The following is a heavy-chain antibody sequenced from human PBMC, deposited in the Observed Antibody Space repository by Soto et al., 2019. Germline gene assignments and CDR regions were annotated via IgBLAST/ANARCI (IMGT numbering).Heavy chain of an antibody. CDR3: ARDLSRTVAGTETLMDV. V-gene: IGHV1-18*04. D-gene: IGHD6-19*01. CDR1: GYTFTSYG. Sequence: ASVKVSCKASGYTFTSYGISWVRQAPGQGPEGMGWISAYNGNTNYAQKLQGRVTMTTDTSTSTAYMELRSLRSDDTAVYYCARDLSRTVAGTETLMDVWGQGTTVTVSS. J-gene: IGHJ6*02. CDR2: ISAYNGNT.